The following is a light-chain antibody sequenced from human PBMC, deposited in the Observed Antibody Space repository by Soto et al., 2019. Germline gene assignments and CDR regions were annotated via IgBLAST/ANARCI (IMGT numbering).Light chain of an antibody. CDR2: GAS. CDR1: QSVSSY. V-gene: IGKV3-20*01. J-gene: IGKJ1*01. Sequence: EIVLTQSPATLSLSPGERATLSCRASQSVSSYLAWYQQKPGQAPRLLIYGASSRATGIPDRFSGSGSGTDFTLTISRLEPEDLAVYFCQQCGSSPWTFGQGTKADI. CDR3: QQCGSSPWT.